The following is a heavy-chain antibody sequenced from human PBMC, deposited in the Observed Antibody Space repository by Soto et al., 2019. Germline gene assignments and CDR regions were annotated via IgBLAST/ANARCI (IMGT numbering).Heavy chain of an antibody. Sequence: ASVKVSCKASGYTFTSYDINWVRQATGQGLEWMGWMNPNSGNTGYAQKFQGRVTMTRTTSISTAYMELSSLRSEDTAVYYCARGRCLCGIYYYYAMDVCGQGTPVIVSS. CDR2: MNPNSGNT. CDR3: ARGRCLCGIYYYYAMDV. J-gene: IGHJ6*02. D-gene: IGHD1-26*01. V-gene: IGHV1-8*01. CDR1: GYTFTSYD.